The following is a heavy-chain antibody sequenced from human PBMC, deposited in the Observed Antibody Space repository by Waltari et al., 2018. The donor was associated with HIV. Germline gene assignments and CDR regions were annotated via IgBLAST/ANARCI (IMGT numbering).Heavy chain of an antibody. CDR1: GFIFSSSW. CDR2: RKQDGSDK. CDR3: ARLTAIGYFDY. Sequence: EVQLVESGGGLVQPGGSLRLSCAASGFIFSSSWMSWVRQAPGKGREWVANRKQDGSDKSYVDSGKGRFTISRDNAKKSLYLQMNSLRAEDTAVYYCARLTAIGYFDYWGQGTLVTVSS. D-gene: IGHD2-21*02. J-gene: IGHJ4*02. V-gene: IGHV3-7*01.